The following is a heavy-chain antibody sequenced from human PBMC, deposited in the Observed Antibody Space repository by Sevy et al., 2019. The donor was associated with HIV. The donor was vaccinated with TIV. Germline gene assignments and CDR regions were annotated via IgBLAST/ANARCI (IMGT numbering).Heavy chain of an antibody. V-gene: IGHV3-7*01. J-gene: IGHJ4*02. CDR1: GFTFSSYW. CDR3: ARARVGATRPVYFDY. CDR2: IKQDGSER. Sequence: GGSLRLSCAASGFTFSSYWMSWVRQAPGKGLEWVANIKQDGSERYYVDSVKGRFTISRDNAKNPLYLQMNSLRAEDTAVYYCARARVGATRPVYFDYWGQGTLVTVSS. D-gene: IGHD1-26*01.